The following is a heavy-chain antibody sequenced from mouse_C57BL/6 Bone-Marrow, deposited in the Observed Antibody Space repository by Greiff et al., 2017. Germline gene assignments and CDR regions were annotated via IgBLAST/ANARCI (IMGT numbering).Heavy chain of an antibody. D-gene: IGHD1-1*01. CDR3: ASSRNYYGSIDFDY. V-gene: IGHV1-64*01. J-gene: IGHJ2*01. CDR2: IYPNSGST. CDR1: GYTFTSYW. Sequence: QVQLQQSGAELVKPGASVKLSCKASGYTFTSYWMHWVKQRPGQGLEWIGMIYPNSGSTNYNEKFKSKATLTADKSSSTAYMQLSSLTSEDSAVXYDASSRNYYGSIDFDYWGQGTTLTVSS.